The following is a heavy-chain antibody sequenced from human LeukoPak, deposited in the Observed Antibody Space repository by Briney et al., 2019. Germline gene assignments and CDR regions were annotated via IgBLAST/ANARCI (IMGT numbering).Heavy chain of an antibody. CDR2: ITLSGGST. J-gene: IGHJ6*03. Sequence: GGSLRLSCAASGFTFSSYDMSWVRQAPGKGLEWVSSITLSGGSTFYADSVKGRFTISRDNSKNTLHLQMNSLGAEDTAVYYCAKRGNPAVGHHYLDVWGEGTTVSVSS. CDR1: GFTFSSYD. CDR3: AKRGNPAVGHHYLDV. D-gene: IGHD2-2*01. V-gene: IGHV3-23*01.